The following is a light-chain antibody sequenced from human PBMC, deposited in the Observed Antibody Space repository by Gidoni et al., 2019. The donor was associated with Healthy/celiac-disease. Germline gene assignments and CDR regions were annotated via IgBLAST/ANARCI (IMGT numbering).Light chain of an antibody. CDR1: QDISNY. V-gene: IGKV1-33*01. Sequence: DIQMTQSPSSLSASVGSRVTITCQASQDISNYLNWYQQKPGKAPKLLIYDASNLETGVPSRFSGSGSGTDFTYTISSLQPEDIATYYCQQYDNLPFGPXTKVDIK. CDR3: QQYDNLP. J-gene: IGKJ3*01. CDR2: DAS.